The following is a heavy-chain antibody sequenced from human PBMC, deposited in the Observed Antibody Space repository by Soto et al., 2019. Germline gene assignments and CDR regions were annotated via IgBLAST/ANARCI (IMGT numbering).Heavy chain of an antibody. CDR3: ARHRWLIVRGPITAPKYFDL. CDR2: IYYSGST. J-gene: IGHJ2*01. Sequence: SETLSLTCTVSGGSISSYYWSWIRQPPGKGLEWIGYIYYSGSTNYNPSLKSRVTISVDTSKNQFSLKLSCVTAADTAVYYCARHRWLIVRGPITAPKYFDLWGRGILVTVSS. V-gene: IGHV4-59*08. D-gene: IGHD3-10*02. CDR1: GGSISSYY.